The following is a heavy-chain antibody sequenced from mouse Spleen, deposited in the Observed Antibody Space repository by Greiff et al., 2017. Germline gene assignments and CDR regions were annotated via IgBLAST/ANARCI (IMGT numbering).Heavy chain of an antibody. CDR2: IRNKANGYTT. V-gene: IGHV7-3*01. J-gene: IGHJ4*01. Sequence: EVQLVESGGGLVQPGGSLSLSCAASGFTFTDYYMSWVRQPPGKALEWLGFIRNKANGYTTEYSASVKGRFTISRDNSQSILYLQMNALRAEDSATYYCASPRYRYDGPSTMDYWGQGTSVTVSS. D-gene: IGHD2-14*01. CDR3: ASPRYRYDGPSTMDY. CDR1: GFTFTDYY.